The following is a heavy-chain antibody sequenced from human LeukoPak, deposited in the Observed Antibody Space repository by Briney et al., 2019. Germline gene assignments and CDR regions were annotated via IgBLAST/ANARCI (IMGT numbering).Heavy chain of an antibody. D-gene: IGHD3-22*01. CDR2: INPSGGSP. Sequence: ASVKDSCKASGYTFTSYYMHWVRQAPGQGLEWMGIINPSGGSPSYAQKFQGRVTMTRDTSTSTVYMELSSLRSEDTAVYYCARAFYDSSGYYLGDIWGQGTMVTVSS. J-gene: IGHJ3*02. CDR1: GYTFTSYY. CDR3: ARAFYDSSGYYLGDI. V-gene: IGHV1-46*01.